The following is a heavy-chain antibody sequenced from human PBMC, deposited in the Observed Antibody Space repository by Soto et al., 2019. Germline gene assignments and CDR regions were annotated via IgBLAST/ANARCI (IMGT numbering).Heavy chain of an antibody. J-gene: IGHJ6*02. CDR3: ASYFTIFGVAPRDYYYGMDV. CDR1: GGSISSGDYY. Sequence: SETLSLTCTVSGGSISSGDYYWSWIRQPPGKGLEWIGYIYYSGSTYYNPSLKSRVTISVDTSKNQFSLKLSSVTAADTAVYYCASYFTIFGVAPRDYYYGMDVWGQGTTVTVSS. CDR2: IYYSGST. V-gene: IGHV4-30-4*01. D-gene: IGHD3-3*01.